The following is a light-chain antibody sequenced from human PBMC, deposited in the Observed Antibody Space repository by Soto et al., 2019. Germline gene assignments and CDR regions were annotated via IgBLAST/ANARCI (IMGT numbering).Light chain of an antibody. J-gene: IGLJ1*01. CDR3: QSYDNSLSADV. CDR1: SSNIGAGYD. Sequence: QSVLTQPPSVSGAPGQRVTISCTGSSSNIGAGYDLHWYQQLPGTAPKLLIYGNSNRPSGVPDRFSGSKSGTSASLAITGLQAEDEADYYCQSYDNSLSADVFGTGTKATV. V-gene: IGLV1-40*01. CDR2: GNS.